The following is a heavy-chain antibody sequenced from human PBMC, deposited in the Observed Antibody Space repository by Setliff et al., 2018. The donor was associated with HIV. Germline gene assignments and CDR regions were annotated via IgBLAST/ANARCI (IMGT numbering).Heavy chain of an antibody. J-gene: IGHJ6*03. V-gene: IGHV4-31*02. CDR1: GVSVSSGGYY. D-gene: IGHD3-10*01. CDR2: NYHGGRT. CDR3: ARGKGFGAYYFIDV. Sequence: SETLSLTCTVSGVSVSSGGYYWTWIRQRPGKGLEWIGYNYHGGRTNFNPSLKSRLTISLDTSKNQFSLRLNSVTAADTAVYYCARGKGFGAYYFIDVWGEGTTVTVSS.